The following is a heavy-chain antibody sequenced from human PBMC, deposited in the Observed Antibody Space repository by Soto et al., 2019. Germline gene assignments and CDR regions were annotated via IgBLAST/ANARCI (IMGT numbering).Heavy chain of an antibody. CDR3: ARELRATGITGTKDYAFDI. Sequence: GGSLRLSCAASGFTFSSYEMNWVRQAPGKGLEWVSYISSSGSTIYYADSVKGRFTISRDNAKNSLYLQMNSLRAEDTAVYYCARELRATGITGTKDYAFDIWGQGTMVTVSS. V-gene: IGHV3-48*03. CDR2: ISSSGSTI. CDR1: GFTFSSYE. D-gene: IGHD1-7*01. J-gene: IGHJ3*02.